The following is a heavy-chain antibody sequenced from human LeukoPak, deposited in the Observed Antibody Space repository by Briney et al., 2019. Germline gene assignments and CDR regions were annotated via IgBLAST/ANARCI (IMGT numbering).Heavy chain of an antibody. CDR3: AKLPHSDGTDSFDY. CDR2: INTIGTNT. CDR1: GFTFNTYA. V-gene: IGHV3-23*01. Sequence: GGSLRLSCAASGFTFNTYAMTWVRQAPGKGLEWVSTINTIGTNTFYADSVKGRFTISRDNSRDTSYLQMNDLRAEDTAVYYCAKLPHSDGTDSFDYWGQGTLVTVSS. D-gene: IGHD2-15*01. J-gene: IGHJ4*02.